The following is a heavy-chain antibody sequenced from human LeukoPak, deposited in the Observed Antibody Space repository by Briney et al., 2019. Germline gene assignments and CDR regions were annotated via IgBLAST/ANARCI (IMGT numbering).Heavy chain of an antibody. CDR2: IKSKTDGGTT. CDR3: TRDALSGYSSSWYCDY. CDR1: GFTFSNAW. J-gene: IGHJ4*02. Sequence: GGSLRLSCAASGFTFSNAWMSWVRQAPGKGLEWVGRIKSKTDGGTTDYAAPVKGRFTISRDDSKNTLYLQMNSLKTEDTAVYYCTRDALSGYSSSWYCDYWGQGTLVTVSS. D-gene: IGHD6-13*01. V-gene: IGHV3-15*01.